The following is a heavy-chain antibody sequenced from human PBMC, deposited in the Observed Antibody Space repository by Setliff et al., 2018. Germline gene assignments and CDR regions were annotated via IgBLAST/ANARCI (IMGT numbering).Heavy chain of an antibody. V-gene: IGHV4-59*11. CDR2: IYYSGST. D-gene: IGHD2-15*01. J-gene: IGHJ4*02. CDR1: GGSISSHY. Sequence: PSETLSLTCTVSGGSISSHYWSWIRQPPGKGLEWIGYIYYSGSTNYNPSLKSRVTMSVDTSKTQFSLKLNSMTTADTAVYYCARGGTYRYFDYWGQGTLVTVSS. CDR3: ARGGTYRYFDY.